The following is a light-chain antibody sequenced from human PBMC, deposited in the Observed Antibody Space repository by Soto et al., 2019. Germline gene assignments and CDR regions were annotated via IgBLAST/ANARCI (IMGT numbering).Light chain of an antibody. CDR2: DVN. Sequence: QSALTQPASVSGSPGQSITISCTGTSSDVGRYNYVSWYQQHPGKAPKLMIYDVNTRPSGVSNRFSGSKSGNTASLTISGQQAEDEADSYCSSFTASTAQVFGPGTKLTVL. CDR1: SSDVGRYNY. CDR3: SSFTASTAQV. J-gene: IGLJ1*01. V-gene: IGLV2-14*03.